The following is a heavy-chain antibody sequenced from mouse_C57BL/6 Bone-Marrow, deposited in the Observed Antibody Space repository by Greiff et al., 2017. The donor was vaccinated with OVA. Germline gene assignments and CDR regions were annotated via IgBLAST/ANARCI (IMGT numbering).Heavy chain of an antibody. Sequence: QVQLKQPGAELVMPGASVKLSCKASGYTFTSYWMHWVKQRPGQGLEWIGEIDPSDSYTNYNQKFKGKSTLTVDKSSSTAYMQLSSLTSEDSAVYYCATDGFWYFDVWGTGTTVTVSS. CDR2: IDPSDSYT. D-gene: IGHD2-3*01. V-gene: IGHV1-69*01. CDR1: GYTFTSYW. J-gene: IGHJ1*03. CDR3: ATDGFWYFDV.